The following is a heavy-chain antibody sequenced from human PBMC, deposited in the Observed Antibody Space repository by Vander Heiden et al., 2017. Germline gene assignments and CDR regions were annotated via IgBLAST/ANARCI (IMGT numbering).Heavy chain of an antibody. V-gene: IGHV3-23*01. D-gene: IGHD1-7*01. J-gene: IGHJ4*02. CDR2: IRGSGGST. Sequence: VQLLESGGGLVQPGGSLGLACAALGFDFSSYAMSWVRQGPGKGLEWVSAIRGSGGSTYYADSVKGRFTISRDNSKNTLYLQMNSLRAEDTAVYYCANFRTYYFDYWGQGTLVTVSS. CDR3: ANFRTYYFDY. CDR1: GFDFSSYA.